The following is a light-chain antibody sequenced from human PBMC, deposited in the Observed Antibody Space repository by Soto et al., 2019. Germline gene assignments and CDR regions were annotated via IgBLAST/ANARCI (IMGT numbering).Light chain of an antibody. V-gene: IGLV7-46*01. Sequence: QAVVTQEPSLTVSPGGTVTLTCGSSTGDVTSGRSPYWFQKKPGQAPRTLIYETTKKHSWTPARFSGSLLGGQAALTLSGAQPEDGLDFFCFLPFPDAGRFFGGGT. CDR1: TGDVTSGRS. CDR2: ETT. CDR3: FLPFPDAGRF. J-gene: IGLJ2*01.